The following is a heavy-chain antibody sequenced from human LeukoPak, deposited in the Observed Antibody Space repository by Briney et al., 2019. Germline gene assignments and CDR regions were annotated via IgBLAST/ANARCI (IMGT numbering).Heavy chain of an antibody. CDR3: ATALRGKSVDY. CDR2: INPNSGGT. CDR1: GYTFTGYY. V-gene: IGHV1-2*02. D-gene: IGHD5-12*01. J-gene: IGHJ4*02. Sequence: ASVKVSCTASGYTFTGYYMHWVRQAPGQGLEWMGWINPNSGGTNYAQKFQGRVTMTRDTSISTAYMELSKLISDDAAVYYCATALRGKSVDYWGQGTLVSVSS.